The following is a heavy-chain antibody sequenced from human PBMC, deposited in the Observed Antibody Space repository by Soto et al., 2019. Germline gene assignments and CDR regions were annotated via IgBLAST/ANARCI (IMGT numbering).Heavy chain of an antibody. CDR3: ARTPDCTNGVCSAGFDY. CDR2: ISSSSSYT. Sequence: GGSLRLSCAASGFTFSDYYMSWIRQAPGKGLEWVSYISSSSSYTNYADSVKGRFTISRDNAKNSLYLQMNSLRAEGTAVYYCARTPDCTNGVCSAGFDYWGQGTLVTVSS. V-gene: IGHV3-11*06. D-gene: IGHD2-8*01. CDR1: GFTFSDYY. J-gene: IGHJ4*02.